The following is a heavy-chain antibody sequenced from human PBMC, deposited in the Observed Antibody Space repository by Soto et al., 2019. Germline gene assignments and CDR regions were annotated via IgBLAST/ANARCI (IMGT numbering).Heavy chain of an antibody. CDR3: ASGYCSGTSCSYYFSGMDV. CDR1: GGTFSTYA. J-gene: IGHJ6*02. D-gene: IGHD2-2*03. V-gene: IGHV1-69*13. Sequence: ASVKVSCKASGGTFSTYAVSWVRQAPGQGLEWMGGIIHMFATTNYAQKFQGGVTITADESTTTTYMELSSLRSEDTAVYYCASGYCSGTSCSYYFSGMDVWGQGTTVTVSS. CDR2: IIHMFATT.